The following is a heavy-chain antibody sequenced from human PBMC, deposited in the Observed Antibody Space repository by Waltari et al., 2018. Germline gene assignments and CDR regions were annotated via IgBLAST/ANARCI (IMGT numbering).Heavy chain of an antibody. D-gene: IGHD3-10*01. CDR3: ARATYSYGSGSYPFDY. J-gene: IGHJ4*02. V-gene: IGHV3-53*01. CDR1: GFPVSSNY. Sequence: EVQLVESGGGLIQPGGSLRLPCAASGFPVSSNYMNWVRPAPGKGLEWVSVIYSGGTTYYADSVKGRFTISRDNSKNTLYLQMNRLTAEDTAVYYCARATYSYGSGSYPFDYWGQGTLVTVSS. CDR2: IYSGGTT.